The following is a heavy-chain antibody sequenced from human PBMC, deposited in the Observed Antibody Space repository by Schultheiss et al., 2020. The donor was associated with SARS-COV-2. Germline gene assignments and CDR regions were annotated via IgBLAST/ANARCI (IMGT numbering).Heavy chain of an antibody. CDR3: ARVGTTVTTRYGMDV. J-gene: IGHJ6*02. CDR2: IKQDGSET. V-gene: IGHV3-7*01. Sequence: GESLKISCAASGFTFSSNWMTWVRQAPGKGLEWVANIKQDGSETYYVDSVKGRFTISRDNAKNSLYLQMNSLRAEDTAVYYCARVGTTVTTRYGMDVWGQGTTVTVSS. D-gene: IGHD4-11*01. CDR1: GFTFSSNW.